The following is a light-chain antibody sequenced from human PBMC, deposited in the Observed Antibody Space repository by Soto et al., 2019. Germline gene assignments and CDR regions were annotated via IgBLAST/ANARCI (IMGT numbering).Light chain of an antibody. V-gene: IGLV1-40*01. Sequence: QSVLTQPPSVSGAPGQWVTISCTGSSSNIGAGYDVHWYQQLPGTAPKLLIYGNSNRPSGVPDRFSGSKSGTSASLAITGLQAEDEADYYCQSYDSSLSVLYVFGTGTKVTVL. CDR1: SSNIGAGYD. CDR3: QSYDSSLSVLYV. J-gene: IGLJ1*01. CDR2: GNS.